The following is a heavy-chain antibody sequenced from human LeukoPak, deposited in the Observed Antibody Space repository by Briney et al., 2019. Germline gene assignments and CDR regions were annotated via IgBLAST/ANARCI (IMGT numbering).Heavy chain of an antibody. CDR3: ARDGDDSSGYYSDVYWYFDL. Sequence: PGGSLRLSCAASGFIVSNNYMSWVRQAPGKGLEWVANIKQDGSEKYYVDSVKGRFTISRDNAKNSLYLQMNSLRAEDTAVYYCARDGDDSSGYYSDVYWYFDLWGRGTLVTVSS. CDR1: GFIVSNNY. J-gene: IGHJ2*01. V-gene: IGHV3-7*01. D-gene: IGHD3-22*01. CDR2: IKQDGSEK.